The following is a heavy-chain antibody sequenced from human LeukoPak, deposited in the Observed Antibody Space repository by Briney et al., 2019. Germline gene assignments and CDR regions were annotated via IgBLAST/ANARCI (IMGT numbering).Heavy chain of an antibody. D-gene: IGHD7-27*01. Sequence: GRALPLSCLASGWTFSSYGMHWVGQPPGKGLEWVSYISRDSSNIHYAHSVNGRFTISRDNDKKSLYLQMNSLRDDDTAVYYCARESYWGFSGRGFDYWGQGTLVTVSS. CDR2: ISRDSSNI. V-gene: IGHV3-48*02. CDR1: GWTFSSYG. J-gene: IGHJ4*02. CDR3: ARESYWGFSGRGFDY.